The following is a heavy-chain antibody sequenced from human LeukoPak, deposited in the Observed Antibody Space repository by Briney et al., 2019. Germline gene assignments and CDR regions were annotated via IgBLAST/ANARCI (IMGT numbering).Heavy chain of an antibody. CDR3: ARGYSAMVRGVGNFDY. Sequence: SETLSLTCAVSGGSISSGGYSWSWIRQPPGKGLEWIGYIYHSGSTYYNPSLKSRVTISVDRSKNQFSLKLSSVTAADTAVYYCARGYSAMVRGVGNFDYWGQGTLVTVSP. J-gene: IGHJ4*02. D-gene: IGHD3-10*01. CDR2: IYHSGST. CDR1: GGSISSGGYS. V-gene: IGHV4-30-2*01.